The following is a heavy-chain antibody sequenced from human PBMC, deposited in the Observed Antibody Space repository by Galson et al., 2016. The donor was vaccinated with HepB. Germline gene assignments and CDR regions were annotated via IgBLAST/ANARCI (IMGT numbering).Heavy chain of an antibody. CDR2: IRSKTYVGTR. D-gene: IGHD4-11*01. J-gene: IGHJ6*02. Sequence: SLRLSCAASGFSFGDDGVSWFRQAPGKGLEWVAFIRSKTYVGTREYAASVKGRFTISRDDSKTITYLQMNSLNTEDTAVYFCTRALVTTGDWMYYGMDVWGQGTTVTVSS. CDR1: GFSFGDDG. CDR3: TRALVTTGDWMYYGMDV. V-gene: IGHV3-49*03.